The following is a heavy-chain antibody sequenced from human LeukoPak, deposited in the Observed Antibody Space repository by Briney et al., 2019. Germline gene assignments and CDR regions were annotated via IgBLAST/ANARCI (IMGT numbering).Heavy chain of an antibody. D-gene: IGHD3-10*01. Sequence: SETLSLTCTVSGGSISSSSYYWGWIRQPPGKGLEWIGSIYYSGSTYYNPSLKSRVTISVDTSKNQFSLKLSSVTAADTAVYYCARRGHRMVRGVRGYFDYWGQGTLVTVSS. CDR1: GGSISSSSYY. CDR3: ARRGHRMVRGVRGYFDY. J-gene: IGHJ4*02. CDR2: IYYSGST. V-gene: IGHV4-39*07.